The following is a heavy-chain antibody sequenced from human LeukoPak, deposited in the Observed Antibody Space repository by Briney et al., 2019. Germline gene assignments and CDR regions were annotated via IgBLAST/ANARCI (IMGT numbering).Heavy chain of an antibody. CDR3: ARDRYDFWSGTFDY. J-gene: IGHJ4*02. D-gene: IGHD3-3*01. CDR2: IYSGGST. V-gene: IGHV3-53*01. Sequence: GGSLRLSCAASGFTVSSNYMSWVRQAPGKGLEWVSVIYSGGSTYSADSVKGRFTISRDNSKNTLYLQMNSLRAEDTAVYYCARDRYDFWSGTFDYWGQGTLVTVSS. CDR1: GFTVSSNY.